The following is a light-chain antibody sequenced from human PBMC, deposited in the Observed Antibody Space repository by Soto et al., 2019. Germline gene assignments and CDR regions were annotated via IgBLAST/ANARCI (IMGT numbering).Light chain of an antibody. CDR1: QTVRSW. J-gene: IGKJ2*01. CDR3: QQYNSFFT. CDR2: HAS. V-gene: IGKV1-5*01. Sequence: DIQMTQSPSTLSASVGDRVTITCRASQTVRSWLAWYQQKPGKAPRLLIYHASSLESGVPSRFSASGSGTEFTLTISSLQPEDFATYYCQQYNSFFTFGQGTKLEIK.